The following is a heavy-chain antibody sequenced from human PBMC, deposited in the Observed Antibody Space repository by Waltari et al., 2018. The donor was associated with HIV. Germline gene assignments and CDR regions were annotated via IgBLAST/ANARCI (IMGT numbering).Heavy chain of an antibody. J-gene: IGHJ6*02. V-gene: IGHV3-7*01. D-gene: IGHD1-7*01. CDR3: ARRSRYNWNYPYYYGMDV. CDR2: INKEGNGK. Sequence: EVQLVESGGGLVQPGGSLRLSCAASGFTFSSYWMSWVRQAAGGGVEWVDTINKEGNGKCEVDSGKCRFTISRDNAKNELYRQKNGVRAEDTAVYFCARRSRYNWNYPYYYGMDVWGQGTTVTVSS. CDR1: GFTFSSYW.